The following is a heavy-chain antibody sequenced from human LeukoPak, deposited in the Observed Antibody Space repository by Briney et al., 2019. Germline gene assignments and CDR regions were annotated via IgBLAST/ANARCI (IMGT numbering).Heavy chain of an antibody. CDR1: GFSFSNYW. Sequence: GGSLRLSCAASGFSFSNYWMSWVRQAPGKGLEWVANIKQDGSETHYVDSVKGRCTISRDNAKNSLYLQMNSLRAEDTAVYYCARDRGWELLHPLVFDYWGQGTLVTVSS. D-gene: IGHD1-26*01. CDR2: IKQDGSET. J-gene: IGHJ4*02. CDR3: ARDRGWELLHPLVFDY. V-gene: IGHV3-7*01.